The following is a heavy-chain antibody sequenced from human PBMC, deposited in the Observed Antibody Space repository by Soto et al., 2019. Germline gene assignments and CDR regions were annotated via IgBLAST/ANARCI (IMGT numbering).Heavy chain of an antibody. CDR2: IRTNTDGGTT. CDR3: ITRSGSSP. V-gene: IGHV3-15*01. J-gene: IGHJ5*02. Sequence: EVQLVESGGGLVKPGGSLRVSCAASGFTFSDAWMSWVRQAPGKGLEWVGRIRTNTDGGTTDYAAPVKGRFTISRDDSTSTLYLQMNSLKTEDTGVYYCITRSGSSPWGPGTLVTVSS. CDR1: GFTFSDAW. D-gene: IGHD3-3*01.